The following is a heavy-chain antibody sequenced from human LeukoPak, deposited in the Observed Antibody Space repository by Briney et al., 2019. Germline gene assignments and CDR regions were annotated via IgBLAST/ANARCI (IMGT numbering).Heavy chain of an antibody. J-gene: IGHJ5*02. CDR1: GGSISSYY. Sequence: SETLSLTCTVSGGSISSYYWSWIRQPPGKGLEWLGYIYNNGYSGSTNYNPSLKSRVTISVDTSKGQFSLKLTSVTAADTAVYYCAGHPRISWFDPWGQGTLVTVSS. V-gene: IGHV4-59*08. D-gene: IGHD3-3*02. CDR2: IYNNGYSGST. CDR3: AGHPRISWFDP.